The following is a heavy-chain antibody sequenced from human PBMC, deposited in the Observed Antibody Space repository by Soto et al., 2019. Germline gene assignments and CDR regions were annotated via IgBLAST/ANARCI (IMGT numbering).Heavy chain of an antibody. CDR1: GGSVSSGSNY. Sequence: PSATLSLTCTFSGGSVSSGSNYWIWIRQPPGKGLEWIGYIYCSGSTNYNPSLKSRVTISVDTSKNQFSLKLSSVTAADTAVEDCAILNTRRDFEDWCQGPRVTVAS. CDR3: AILNTRRDFED. V-gene: IGHV4-61*01. CDR2: IYCSGST. J-gene: IGHJ4*02. D-gene: IGHD2-2*01.